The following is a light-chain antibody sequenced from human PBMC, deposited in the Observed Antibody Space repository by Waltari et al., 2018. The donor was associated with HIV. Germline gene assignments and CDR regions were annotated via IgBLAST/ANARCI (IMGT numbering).Light chain of an antibody. J-gene: IGKJ2*01. CDR1: QSLSAK. CDR3: QQYDDGPRGIT. V-gene: IGKV3-15*01. CDR2: EAA. Sequence: EIVMTQSPPTLSVSPGQRVTLSCRASQSLSAKVAWYQQRPGQAPRLLIYEAATRPTGIPARFSGSGSGTEFTLNISSLQSEDFATCFCQQYDDGPRGITFGQGTMLEIK.